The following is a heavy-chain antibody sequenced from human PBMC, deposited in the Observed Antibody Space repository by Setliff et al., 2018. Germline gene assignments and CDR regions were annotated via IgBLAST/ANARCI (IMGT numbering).Heavy chain of an antibody. V-gene: IGHV4-59*01. CDR1: GGSISSYY. CDR2: IYNSGST. Sequence: PSETLSLTCTVSGGSISSYYWSWIRQPPGKGLEWIGYIYNSGSTNYNPSLKSRVTISVDTSRNQFSLKLRSVTAADTAVYYCARLSWDGLRYYGLDVWGQGATVTVSS. D-gene: IGHD3-10*01. J-gene: IGHJ6*02. CDR3: ARLSWDGLRYYGLDV.